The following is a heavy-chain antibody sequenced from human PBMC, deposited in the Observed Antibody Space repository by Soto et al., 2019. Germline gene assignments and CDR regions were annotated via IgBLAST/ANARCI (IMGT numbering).Heavy chain of an antibody. V-gene: IGHV4-34*01. CDR1: GGSFSGYY. Sequence: QVQLPQWGAGLLKPSETLSLTCAVYGGSFSGYYWSWIRQSPGKGLEWIGEINHRGSTKYNPSLKSRFSISVDTSKNQFSLKLTSVTAADTAIYYCARVDDYWGQGTLVTVSS. CDR3: ARVDDY. CDR2: INHRGST. J-gene: IGHJ4*02.